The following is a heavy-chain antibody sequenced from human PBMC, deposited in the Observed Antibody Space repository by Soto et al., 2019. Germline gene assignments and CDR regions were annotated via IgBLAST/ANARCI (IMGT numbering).Heavy chain of an antibody. CDR3: ASHDNMTLGSNYLPS. J-gene: IGHJ5*02. D-gene: IGHD3-10*01. CDR1: GDSISNNKW. V-gene: IGHV4-4*02. CDR2: MHHSGTI. Sequence: QVQLQESGPGLVRPSGTLSLTCSVSGDSISNNKWWSWVRPPPGKGLEWSREMHHSGTIHYNASLTRQAIISVDTSRNQFFLQLTPLTAADTALYFCASHDNMTLGSNYLPSWGPGTLVTVSS.